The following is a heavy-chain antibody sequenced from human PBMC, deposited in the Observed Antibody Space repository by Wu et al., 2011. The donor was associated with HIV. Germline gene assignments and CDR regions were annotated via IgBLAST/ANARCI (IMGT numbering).Heavy chain of an antibody. CDR1: GGTFGSHG. J-gene: IGHJ4*02. CDR3: ARDFGGDGDS. D-gene: IGHD2-21*01. Sequence: QVQLVQSGPEVKKPGSSVKVSCKASGGTFGSHGISWVRQAPGQGLEWMGGIIAIFGTAKYAQNFQGRVTITADKSTNTAYMELSSLRSEDTAMYYCARDFGGDGDSWGQGTLVTVSS. CDR2: IIAIFGTA. V-gene: IGHV1-69*14.